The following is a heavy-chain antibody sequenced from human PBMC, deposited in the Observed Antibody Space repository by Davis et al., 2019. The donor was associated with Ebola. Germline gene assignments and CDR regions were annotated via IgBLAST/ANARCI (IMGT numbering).Heavy chain of an antibody. D-gene: IGHD6-19*01. CDR2: LGTSADT. V-gene: IGHV3-66*01. CDR1: GLTVSDNY. CDR3: ATTPQYSSGQNKPFDY. Sequence: GESLKISCAASGLTVSDNYMSWVRQAPGKGLEWVSTLGTSADTYYADSVKGRFTISRDNSKNTLYLQMNSLRAEDTAVYYCATTPQYSSGQNKPFDYWGQGTLVTVSS. J-gene: IGHJ4*02.